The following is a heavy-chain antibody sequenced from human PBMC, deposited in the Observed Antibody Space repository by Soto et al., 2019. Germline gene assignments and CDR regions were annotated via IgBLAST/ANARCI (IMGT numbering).Heavy chain of an antibody. V-gene: IGHV1-46*01. CDR2: INPNGGTT. CDR1: GYTFSNYY. Sequence: ASVKVSCKASGYTFSNYYINWVRQAPGQGLEWVGVINPNGGTTMYAQKFQGRVNMTRDTSTNTIYMTLSSLRSEDTALYYCARDEGFCSGGSCTGWFDPWGQGTLVTVPS. CDR3: ARDEGFCSGGSCTGWFDP. D-gene: IGHD2-15*01. J-gene: IGHJ5*02.